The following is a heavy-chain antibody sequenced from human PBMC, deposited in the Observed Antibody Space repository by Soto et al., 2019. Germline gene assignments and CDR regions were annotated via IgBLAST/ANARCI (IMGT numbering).Heavy chain of an antibody. J-gene: IGHJ5*02. Sequence: ASVKVSCKASGYTFSSYGINWVQQAPGQGLEWMGWINAYSGNTNYAQNLQGRVTMTTDTSTSTAYMELRSLRSDDTAVYYCARHLSPPKKGIAVRLGSLDPWG. D-gene: IGHD6-6*01. CDR1: GYTFSSYG. V-gene: IGHV1-18*01. CDR2: INAYSGNT. CDR3: ARHLSPPKKGIAVRLGSLDP.